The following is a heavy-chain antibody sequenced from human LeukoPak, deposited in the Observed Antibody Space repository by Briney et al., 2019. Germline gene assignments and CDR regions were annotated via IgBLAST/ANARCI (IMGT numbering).Heavy chain of an antibody. D-gene: IGHD2-21*02. CDR3: ARVGGDCGGDCYHYYSMDV. Sequence: SQTLSPTSSVSTRSISSYYWGWIRQSDGEGMEWNGRIYPTGSTNYNPSLKSRVTISGDKSKNQFSLKLSSVTAADTAVYYCARVGGDCGGDCYHYYSMDVWGKGTTVTVSS. CDR2: IYPTGST. J-gene: IGHJ6*03. CDR1: TRSISSYY. V-gene: IGHV4-4*07.